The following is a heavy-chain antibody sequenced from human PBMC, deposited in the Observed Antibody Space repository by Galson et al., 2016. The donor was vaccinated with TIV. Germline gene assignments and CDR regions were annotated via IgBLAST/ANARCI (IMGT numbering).Heavy chain of an antibody. CDR1: GYTFIRYG. V-gene: IGHV1-18*01. CDR3: ARDRLDIVAVPPGIKLGF. J-gene: IGHJ4*02. D-gene: IGHD2-2*03. CDR2: ISTFNDNT. Sequence: SVKVSCKASGYTFIRYGISWVRQAPGQGLEWMGWISTFNDNTKYAQKFQDRVTMTTDTSTSTVSMELRSLRSDGTAVYYCARDRLDIVAVPPGIKLGFWGQGTLVTVSS.